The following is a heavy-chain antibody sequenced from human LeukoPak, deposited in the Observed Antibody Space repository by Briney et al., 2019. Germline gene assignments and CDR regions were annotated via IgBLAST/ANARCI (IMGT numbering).Heavy chain of an antibody. CDR2: ITSSGGTT. J-gene: IGHJ4*02. CDR3: AKGSVTDYGGVALDY. D-gene: IGHD4-23*01. V-gene: IGHV3-23*01. Sequence: PGGSLRLSCAASGFTFSSYAMTWVRQAPGKGLEWVSCITSSGGTTYYADSVKGRFTISRDNSKNTLYLQMNSLRAEDTAIYYCAKGSVTDYGGVALDYWGQGTLVTVSS. CDR1: GFTFSSYA.